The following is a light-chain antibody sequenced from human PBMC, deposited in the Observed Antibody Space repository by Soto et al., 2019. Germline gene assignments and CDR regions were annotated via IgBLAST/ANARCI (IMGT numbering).Light chain of an antibody. Sequence: QLVLTQPPSVSGAPGQRVTISCTGSSSNIGAGYDVQWYQQLPGTAPKLLMYGNSNGPSGVPDRFSASKSGTSASLAITGLQAEDEADYYCQSYDSSLSVVVFGGGTKLTVL. CDR3: QSYDSSLSVVV. J-gene: IGLJ2*01. CDR2: GNS. V-gene: IGLV1-40*01. CDR1: SSNIGAGYD.